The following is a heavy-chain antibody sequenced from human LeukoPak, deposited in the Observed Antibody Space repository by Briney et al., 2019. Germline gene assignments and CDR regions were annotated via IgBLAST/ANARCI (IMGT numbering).Heavy chain of an antibody. V-gene: IGHV3-23*01. CDR2: ISGGGST. CDR3: AKAAAVAGSSSWFDP. D-gene: IGHD6-19*01. CDR1: GFSFSIYT. Sequence: GGSLRLSCAASGFSFSIYTMTWVRQAPGMGLQWVSVISGGGSTYYADSVKGRFTISRDNSKNTLYLQMNSLRAEDTAVYYCAKAAAVAGSSSWFDPWGQGTLVTVSS. J-gene: IGHJ5*02.